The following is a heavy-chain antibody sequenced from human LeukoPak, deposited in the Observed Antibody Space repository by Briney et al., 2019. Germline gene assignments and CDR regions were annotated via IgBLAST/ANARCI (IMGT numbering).Heavy chain of an antibody. CDR3: ARADMVRGVRADY. J-gene: IGHJ4*02. CDR1: GYTFTSYD. Sequence: ASVKVFCKASGYTFTSYDINWVRQATGQGLEWMGWMNPNSGNTGYAQKFQGRVTMTRNTSISTAYMELSRLRSEDTAVYYCARADMVRGVRADYWGQGTLVTVSS. CDR2: MNPNSGNT. D-gene: IGHD3-10*01. V-gene: IGHV1-8*01.